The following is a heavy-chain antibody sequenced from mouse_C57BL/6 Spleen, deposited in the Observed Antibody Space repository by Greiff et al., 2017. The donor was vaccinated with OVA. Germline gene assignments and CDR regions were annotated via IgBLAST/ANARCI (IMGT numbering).Heavy chain of an antibody. V-gene: IGHV1-64*01. J-gene: IGHJ3*01. Sequence: VKLQQPGAELVKPGASVKLSCKASGYTFTSYWMHWVKQRPGQGLEWIGMIHPNSGSTNYNEKFKSKATLTVDKSSSTAYMQLSSLTSEDSAVYYCAREGSNYEGWFAYWGQGTLVTVSA. CDR1: GYTFTSYW. CDR3: AREGSNYEGWFAY. CDR2: IHPNSGST. D-gene: IGHD2-5*01.